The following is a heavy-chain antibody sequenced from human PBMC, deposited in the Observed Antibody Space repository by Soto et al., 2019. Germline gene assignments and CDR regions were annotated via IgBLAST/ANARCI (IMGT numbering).Heavy chain of an antibody. CDR2: IYYSGST. Sequence: TLSLTCPVSGASISSGDYYWSWIRQPPGKGLEWIGYIYYSGSTYYNPSLKSRVTISVDMSKNQFSLKLSSVTAADTAVYYCARGGITIFGVVTPFDYWGQGTLVTVSS. D-gene: IGHD3-3*01. CDR1: GASISSGDYY. CDR3: ARGGITIFGVVTPFDY. V-gene: IGHV4-30-4*01. J-gene: IGHJ4*02.